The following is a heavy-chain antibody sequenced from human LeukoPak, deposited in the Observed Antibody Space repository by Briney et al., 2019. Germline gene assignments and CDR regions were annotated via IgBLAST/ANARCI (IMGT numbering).Heavy chain of an antibody. CDR2: INHSGST. J-gene: IGHJ6*02. D-gene: IGHD6-13*01. V-gene: IGHV4-34*01. CDR3: ACLAAATPSNYYYYGMDV. Sequence: SETLSLTCAVYGGSFSGYYWSWIRQPPGKGLEWIGEINHSGSTNYNLSLKSRVTISVDTSKNQFSLKLSSVTAADTAVYYCACLAAATPSNYYYYGMDVWGQGTTVTVSS. CDR1: GGSFSGYY.